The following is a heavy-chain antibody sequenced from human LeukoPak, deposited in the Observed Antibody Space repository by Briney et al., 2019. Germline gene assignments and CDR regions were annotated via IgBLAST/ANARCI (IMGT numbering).Heavy chain of an antibody. CDR2: ISHSGST. CDR1: GYSISSAYY. CDR3: ASETLDYGDSAFGY. J-gene: IGHJ4*02. D-gene: IGHD4-17*01. Sequence: SETLSLTCAVSGYSISSAYYWGWIRQPPGKGLEWIGTISHSGSTYYNPSLKSRVTISVDTSKNQFSLKLSSVTAADTAVYYCASETLDYGDSAFGYWGQGTLVTVSS. V-gene: IGHV4-38-2*01.